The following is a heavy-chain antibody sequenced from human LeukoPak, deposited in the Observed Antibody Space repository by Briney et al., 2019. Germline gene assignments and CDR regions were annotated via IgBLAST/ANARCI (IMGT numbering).Heavy chain of an antibody. D-gene: IGHD6-13*01. CDR3: ARHPPGIAATGTEAFDI. J-gene: IGHJ3*02. CDR2: ISTYNGNT. Sequence: GASVKVSCKASGYTFTSYGISWVRQAPGQGLEWMGWISTYNGNTNYAQKLQGRVTMTTDTSTSTAYMELRSLRSDDTAVYYCARHPPGIAATGTEAFDIWGQGTMVTVSS. V-gene: IGHV1-18*01. CDR1: GYTFTSYG.